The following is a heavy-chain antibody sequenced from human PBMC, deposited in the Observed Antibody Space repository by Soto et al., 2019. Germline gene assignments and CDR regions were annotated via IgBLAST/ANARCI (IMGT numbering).Heavy chain of an antibody. CDR3: TKASEVAGQDLDY. V-gene: IGHV3-30*18. D-gene: IGHD2-15*01. CDR1: GFTFSNFG. Sequence: QVQLVESGGGVVQPGRSLRLSCAASGFTFSNFGMHWGRQAPGKGLEWVAAISADGSDKYFSDSVKGRFTISRDNSKITLFLQMNSLRVEDTAVYYCTKASEVAGQDLDYWGKGLLVTVSS. CDR2: ISADGSDK. J-gene: IGHJ4*02.